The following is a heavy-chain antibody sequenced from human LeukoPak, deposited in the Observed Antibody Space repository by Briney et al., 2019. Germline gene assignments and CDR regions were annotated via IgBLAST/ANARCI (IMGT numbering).Heavy chain of an antibody. J-gene: IGHJ4*02. CDR2: ISYDGSNK. CDR1: GFTFSSYG. V-gene: IGHV3-30*18. Sequence: GGSLRLSCAASGFTFSSYGMHWVRQAPGKGLEWVAIISYDGSNKYYADSVKGRFTISRDNSKNTLYLQMNSLRAEDTAVYYCAKERGSAYYFDSWGQGTLVTVSS. CDR3: AKERGSAYYFDS.